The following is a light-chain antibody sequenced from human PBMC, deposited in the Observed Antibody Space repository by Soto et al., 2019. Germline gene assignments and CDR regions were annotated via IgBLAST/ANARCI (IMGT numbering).Light chain of an antibody. V-gene: IGKV3-20*01. CDR3: QQYGRSPPEFT. J-gene: IGKJ3*01. CDR2: GAS. CDR1: QTISSNY. Sequence: EIVLTQSPGTLSLSAGERATLSCRASQTISSNYLAWYQQKPGQAPRLLIFGASYRATGIPDRFSGSGSGTYFTLTICRLEPEDFAVYYCQQYGRSPPEFTFGPGTKVDIK.